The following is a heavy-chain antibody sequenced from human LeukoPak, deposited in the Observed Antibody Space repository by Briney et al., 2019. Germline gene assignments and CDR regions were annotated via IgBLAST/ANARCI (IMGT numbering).Heavy chain of an antibody. CDR2: IYYSGST. CDR3: ARGGGVVPAAILVWFDP. J-gene: IGHJ5*02. D-gene: IGHD2-2*02. CDR1: VGSIRSGDYY. V-gene: IGHV4-30-4*01. Sequence: SETLSLTCTVSVGSIRSGDYYWSWIRQPPGKGLEWLGYIYYSGSTYYYPSLKSRVTISVDTSKNQFSLKLSSVTTADTAVYYCARGGGVVPAAILVWFDPWGQGTLVTVSS.